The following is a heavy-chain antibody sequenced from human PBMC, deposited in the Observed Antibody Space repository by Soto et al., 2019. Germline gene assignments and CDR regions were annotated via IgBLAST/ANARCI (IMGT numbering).Heavy chain of an antibody. Sequence: QVQLQESGPGLVKPSQTLLLTCTVSGGSISSGDYCWSWIRQHPGKGLEWIGYVRYSVSTDYNPSLKSRVTISVXXXKNHFSLKLSSVTAADTAVYYCARGIAARWGFDYWGQGTLVTGSS. D-gene: IGHD6-6*01. CDR3: ARGIAARWGFDY. V-gene: IGHV4-31*03. J-gene: IGHJ4*02. CDR2: VRYSVST. CDR1: GGSISSGDYC.